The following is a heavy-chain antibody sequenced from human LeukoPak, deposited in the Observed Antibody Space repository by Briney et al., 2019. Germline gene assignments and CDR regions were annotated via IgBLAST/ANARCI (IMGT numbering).Heavy chain of an antibody. CDR3: ARGMIVYYYYGMDV. V-gene: IGHV4-34*01. J-gene: IGHJ6*02. CDR2: INHSGST. Sequence: PSETLSLTCAVYGGSFSGYYWSWIRQPPGKGLEWIGEINHSGSTNCNPSLKSRVTISVDTSKNQFSLKLSSVTAADTAVYYCARGMIVYYYYGMDVWGQGTTVTVSS. CDR1: GGSFSGYY. D-gene: IGHD3-22*01.